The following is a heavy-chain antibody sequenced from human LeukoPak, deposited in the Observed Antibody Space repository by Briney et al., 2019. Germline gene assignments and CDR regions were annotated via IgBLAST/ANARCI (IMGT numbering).Heavy chain of an antibody. D-gene: IGHD1-26*01. CDR1: GFTFSSYS. Sequence: GGSLRLSCEASGFTFSSYSMNWVRHAPGKGLEWVSTISGSGGSTYYADSVKGRFTISRDNSKNTLYLQVNSLRADDAAVYYCARDLYSGSYYGVNYWGQGTLVTVSS. J-gene: IGHJ4*02. V-gene: IGHV3-23*01. CDR3: ARDLYSGSYYGVNY. CDR2: ISGSGGST.